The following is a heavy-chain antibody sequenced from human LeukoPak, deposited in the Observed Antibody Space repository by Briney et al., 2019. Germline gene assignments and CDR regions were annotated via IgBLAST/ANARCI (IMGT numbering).Heavy chain of an antibody. CDR1: GYTFTSYG. J-gene: IGHJ6*02. V-gene: IGHV1-18*01. Sequence: GASVKVSCKASGYTFTSYGISWVRQAPGQGLEWMGWISAYNGNTNYAQKLQGRVTMTTDTSTSTAYMELRSLRSDDTAVYYCARDPEAYCTNGIRRSARYGMDVWGQGTTVTVSS. CDR2: ISAYNGNT. D-gene: IGHD2-8*01. CDR3: ARDPEAYCTNGIRRSARYGMDV.